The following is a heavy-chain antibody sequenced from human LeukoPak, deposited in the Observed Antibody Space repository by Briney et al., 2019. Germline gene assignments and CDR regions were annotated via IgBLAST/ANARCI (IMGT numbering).Heavy chain of an antibody. Sequence: PGWSLRLPCASSGFTFNNYAMTWVRQAPGDALEGVSSITASGGSTYCADSVKRRFTISRVNSKNTLYLHMSSLRSEDTALDCCSRDYPTSGIVTIFDCWGQGTLVTVSS. V-gene: IGHV3-23*01. CDR3: SRDYPTSGIVTIFDC. D-gene: IGHD1-1*01. CDR1: GFTFNNYA. CDR2: ITASGGST. J-gene: IGHJ4*02.